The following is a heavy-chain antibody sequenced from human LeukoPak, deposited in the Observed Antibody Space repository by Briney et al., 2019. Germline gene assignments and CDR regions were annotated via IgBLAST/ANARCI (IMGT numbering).Heavy chain of an antibody. Sequence: SQTLSLTCAISGDSVSSDSVAWNWIRQSPSRGLEWLGRTYYRSKWYTDYAVSVKSRITINPDTSKNQFSLQPNSVTPEDTAIYYCARDFYYFDYWGQGTLVTVSS. CDR3: ARDFYYFDY. D-gene: IGHD3-3*01. J-gene: IGHJ4*02. CDR2: TYYRSKWYT. CDR1: GDSVSSDSVA. V-gene: IGHV6-1*01.